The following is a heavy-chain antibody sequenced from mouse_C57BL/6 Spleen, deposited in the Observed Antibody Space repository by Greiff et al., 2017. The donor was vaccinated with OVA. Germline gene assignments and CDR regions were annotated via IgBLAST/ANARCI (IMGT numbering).Heavy chain of an antibody. J-gene: IGHJ4*01. D-gene: IGHD3-3*01. Sequence: QVQLQQPGTELVKPGASVKLSCKASGYTFTSYWMHWVKQRPGQGLEWIGNINPSNGGTNYNEKFKSKATLTVDKSSSTAYMQLSSLTSEDSAVXYCARNGTASYAMDYWGQGTSVTVSS. CDR3: ARNGTASYAMDY. V-gene: IGHV1-53*01. CDR1: GYTFTSYW. CDR2: INPSNGGT.